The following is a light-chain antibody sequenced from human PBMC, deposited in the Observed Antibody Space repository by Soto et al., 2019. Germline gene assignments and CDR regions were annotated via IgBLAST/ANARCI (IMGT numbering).Light chain of an antibody. CDR2: KAS. Sequence: DIQLTQSPSTLSASVGDRVTITCRASQSINGWLAWYQQKPGQAPNLLIYKASTLESGFPSRFSGSGSGTEFTLTVSSLQPDDFATYYCHQYHNFPRTFGQGTKVEI. CDR3: HQYHNFPRT. J-gene: IGKJ1*01. CDR1: QSINGW. V-gene: IGKV1-5*03.